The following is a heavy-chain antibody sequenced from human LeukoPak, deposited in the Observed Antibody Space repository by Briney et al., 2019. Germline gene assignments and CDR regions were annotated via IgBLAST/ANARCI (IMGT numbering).Heavy chain of an antibody. CDR1: GGSISSYY. CDR2: IYYSGST. V-gene: IGHV4-59*01. D-gene: IGHD3-22*01. Sequence: PPETLSLTCTVSGGSISSYYWSWIRQPPGKGLEWIGYIYYSGSTNYNPSLKSRVTISVDTSKNQFSLKLTSVTAADTAVYYCASAYYDSSAPVYWGQGTLVTVSS. CDR3: ASAYYDSSAPVY. J-gene: IGHJ4*02.